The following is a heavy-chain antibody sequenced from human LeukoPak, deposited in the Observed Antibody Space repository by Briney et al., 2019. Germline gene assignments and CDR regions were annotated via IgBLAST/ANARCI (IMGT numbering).Heavy chain of an antibody. CDR1: GFTISSYY. V-gene: IGHV3-23*01. D-gene: IGHD3-22*01. CDR3: AKVAASGYYESLDY. J-gene: IGHJ4*02. CDR2: VSASGDRT. Sequence: PAETLRLSCTASGFTISSYYNSCCRQAPGKGLQGVSTVSASGDRTTYGNSVEGRFTISRDNSKNTLFLQMNSLRAEDTAVYYCAKVAASGYYESLDYWGQGILVTVSS.